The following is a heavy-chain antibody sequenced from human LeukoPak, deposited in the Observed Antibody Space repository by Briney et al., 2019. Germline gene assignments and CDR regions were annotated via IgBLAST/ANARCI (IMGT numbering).Heavy chain of an antibody. Sequence: SETLSLTCTVSGGSISSGDYYWGWIRQPPGKGLEWIGSIYHSGSTYYNPSLKSRVTISVDTSKNQFSLKLSSVTAADTAVYYCARRLGAEVTPFDYWGQGTLVTVSS. J-gene: IGHJ4*02. CDR2: IYHSGST. CDR3: ARRLGAEVTPFDY. D-gene: IGHD1-26*01. V-gene: IGHV4-39*01. CDR1: GGSISSGDYY.